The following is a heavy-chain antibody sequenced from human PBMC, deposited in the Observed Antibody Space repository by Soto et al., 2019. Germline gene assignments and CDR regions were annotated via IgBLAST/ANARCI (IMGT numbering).Heavy chain of an antibody. CDR3: TTDRELDFYDSSGYELAFDI. V-gene: IGHV3-15*01. CDR2: IQSKADGGAI. D-gene: IGHD3-22*01. Sequence: EMQLVESGGGLVKPGGSLRLSCAASGFTFTNAWMNWVRQAPGKGLEWVGRIQSKADGGAIDYAAPVKGRFTISRDDSKNTLYLQMASLKTEDTAVYYCTTDRELDFYDSSGYELAFDIWGQGTMVTVSS. CDR1: GFTFTNAW. J-gene: IGHJ3*02.